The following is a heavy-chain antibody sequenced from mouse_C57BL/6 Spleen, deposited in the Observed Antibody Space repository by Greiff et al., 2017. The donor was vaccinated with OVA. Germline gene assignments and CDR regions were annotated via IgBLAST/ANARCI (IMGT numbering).Heavy chain of an antibody. J-gene: IGHJ2*01. V-gene: IGHV1-66*01. CDR3: ARKGSLHFDY. Sequence: VMLVESGPELVKPGASVKISCKASGYSFTSYYIHWVKQRPGQGLEWIGWIYPGSGNTNYNEKFKSKATLTVDTSSSTAYMQLSSLTSEDSAVYYCARKGSLHFDYWGEGTTLTVSS. D-gene: IGHD6-2*01. CDR2: IYPGSGNT. CDR1: GYSFTSYY.